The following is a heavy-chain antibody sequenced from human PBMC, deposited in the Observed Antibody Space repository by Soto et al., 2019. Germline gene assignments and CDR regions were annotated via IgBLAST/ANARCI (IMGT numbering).Heavy chain of an antibody. CDR3: ARGNLPAAGTV. CDR2: IIPIFGTA. J-gene: IGHJ4*02. CDR1: GGPLSSYA. V-gene: IGHV1-69*13. Sequence: SEKGSCKSSGGPLSSYAISLVRQAPGQGLEWMGGIIPIFGTANYAQKFQGRVTITADESTSTAYMELSSLRSEDTAVYYCARGNLPAAGTVWGQGTLVTVSS. D-gene: IGHD6-13*01.